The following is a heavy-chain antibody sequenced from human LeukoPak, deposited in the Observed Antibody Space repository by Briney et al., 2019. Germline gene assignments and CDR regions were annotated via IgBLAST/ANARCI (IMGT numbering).Heavy chain of an antibody. CDR3: ARADTAMVFDY. CDR2: ISYGGSNK. Sequence: GGSLRLSCAASGFTFSSYAMHWVRQAPGKGLEWVAVISYGGSNKYYADSVKGRFTISRDNSKNTLYLQMNSLRAEDTAVYYCARADTAMVFDYWGQGTLVTVSS. D-gene: IGHD5-18*01. CDR1: GFTFSSYA. J-gene: IGHJ4*02. V-gene: IGHV3-30*04.